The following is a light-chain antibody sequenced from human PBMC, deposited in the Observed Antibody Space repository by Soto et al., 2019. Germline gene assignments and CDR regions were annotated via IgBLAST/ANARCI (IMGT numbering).Light chain of an antibody. V-gene: IGLV2-14*01. Sequence: QSVLTQPASVSGSPGQSITISCTGASSDVGRYNYVSWYQLHPGKAPKLIIYEVSNRPSGVSNRFSGSKSGNTASLTISGLRAEDEADYYCNSYTSSTAYVFGTGTKGTV. J-gene: IGLJ1*01. CDR2: EVS. CDR3: NSYTSSTAYV. CDR1: SSDVGRYNY.